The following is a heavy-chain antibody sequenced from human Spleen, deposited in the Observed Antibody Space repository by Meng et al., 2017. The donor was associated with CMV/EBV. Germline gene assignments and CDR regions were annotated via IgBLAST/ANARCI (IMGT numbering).Heavy chain of an antibody. D-gene: IGHD2-15*01. V-gene: IGHV3-21*01. J-gene: IGHJ3*02. CDR1: GFIFSTKN. CDR3: ATDLGVVAGRPGAFYM. Sequence: GESLKISCVATGFIFSTKNMNWVRQAPGKGLDWVSSITSSGPYTYYADSVKGRFTISRDNAKNSLSLQMASLRADDTAVYYCATDLGVVAGRPGAFYMWCHGTMVTVSS. CDR2: ITSSGPYT.